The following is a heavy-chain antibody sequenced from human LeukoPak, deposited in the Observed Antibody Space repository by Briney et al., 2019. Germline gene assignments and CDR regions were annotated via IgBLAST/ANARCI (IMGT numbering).Heavy chain of an antibody. CDR1: GYTFTSYA. CDR3: ARDGSYYSGSVFDY. Sequence: GASVKVSCKASGYTFTSYAMHWVRQAPGQRLEWMGRINAGNGHTKYSQKFQGRVTITRDTSASTAYMELSSLRSEDTAVYYCARDGSYYSGSVFDYWGQGTLVTVSS. D-gene: IGHD1-26*01. J-gene: IGHJ4*02. V-gene: IGHV1-3*01. CDR2: INAGNGHT.